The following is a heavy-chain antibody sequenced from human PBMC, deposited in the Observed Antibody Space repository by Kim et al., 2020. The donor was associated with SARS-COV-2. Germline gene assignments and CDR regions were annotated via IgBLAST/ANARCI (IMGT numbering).Heavy chain of an antibody. CDR2: IYSSGTT. D-gene: IGHD2-15*01. CDR1: GGSISSSY. J-gene: IGHJ4*02. CDR3: ARDKPEYCSGDICHIYFDY. Sequence: SETLSLTCTVSGGSISSSYWSWVRQPPGKKLEWIGYIYSSGTTNYNPSLKSRVTMLVDTAKNQFSLKLSYVTAAGTAVYFCARDKPEYCSGDICHIYFDYWGQGTLVTVSS. V-gene: IGHV4-59*12.